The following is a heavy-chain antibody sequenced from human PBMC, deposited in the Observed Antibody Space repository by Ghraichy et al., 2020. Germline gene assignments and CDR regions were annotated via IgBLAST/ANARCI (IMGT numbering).Heavy chain of an antibody. J-gene: IGHJ5*02. V-gene: IGHV4-31*03. Sequence: SETLSLTCTVSGGSISSGGYYWSWIRQHPGKGLEWIGYIYYSGSTYYNPSLKSRVTISVDTSKNQFSLKLSSVTAADTAVYYCAGYGSGRFDPWGQGTLVTVSS. D-gene: IGHD3-10*01. CDR2: IYYSGST. CDR1: GGSISSGGYY. CDR3: AGYGSGRFDP.